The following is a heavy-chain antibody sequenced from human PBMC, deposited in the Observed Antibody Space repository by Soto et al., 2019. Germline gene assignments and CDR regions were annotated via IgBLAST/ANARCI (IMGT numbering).Heavy chain of an antibody. CDR2: MYYSGST. CDR1: GGSFSSRSYY. V-gene: IGHV4-39*01. CDR3: ARQHRPPSYFFDY. Sequence: QLQLQESGPGLVKPAETLSLTCTVSGGSFSSRSYYWAWLRQPPGRGLEWIGSMYYSGSTNHNPSLESRVTMFVDTSKNQFSLRLSSVTAADTAVYYCARQHRPPSYFFDYWGQGILVTVSS. D-gene: IGHD2-2*01. J-gene: IGHJ4*02.